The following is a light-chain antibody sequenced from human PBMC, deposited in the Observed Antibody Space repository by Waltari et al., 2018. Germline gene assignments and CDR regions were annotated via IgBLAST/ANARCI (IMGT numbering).Light chain of an antibody. CDR3: CSYAGSWV. V-gene: IGLV2-23*01. CDR2: EGS. CDR1: SSDFGSYNL. J-gene: IGLJ3*02. Sequence: SALTHPASDPGSPEQSSTLPSTGISSDFGSYNLVSWYQQHPGKAPKLMSYEGSKRPSGVSNRFSGSKSGNTASLTISGLQAEDEADYYCCSYAGSWVFGGGTKLTVL.